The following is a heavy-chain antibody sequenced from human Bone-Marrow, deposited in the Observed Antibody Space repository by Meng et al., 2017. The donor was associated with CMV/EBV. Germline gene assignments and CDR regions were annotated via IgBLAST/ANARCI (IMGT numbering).Heavy chain of an antibody. CDR3: ARAGGGDSLVFDY. V-gene: IGHV6-1*01. Sequence: SETRSLPCAISGDSVSSNSAAWNWIRQSPSRGLEWLGRTYYKSKWSHDYAVSVKSRIVINPDTSKNQFSLQLNSVTPEDTAVYYCARAGGGDSLVFDYWGQGTLVTVSS. D-gene: IGHD2-21*02. CDR2: TYYKSKWSH. J-gene: IGHJ4*02. CDR1: GDSVSSNSAA.